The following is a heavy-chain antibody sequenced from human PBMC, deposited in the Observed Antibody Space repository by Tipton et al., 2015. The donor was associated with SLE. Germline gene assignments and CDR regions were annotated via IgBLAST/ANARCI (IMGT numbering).Heavy chain of an antibody. V-gene: IGHV4-34*01. CDR1: GGSFSGYY. Sequence: TLSLTCAVYGGSFSGYYWSWIRQPPGKGMEWIGEINHSGSTSYNPSLNSRVTISLDTSKHQFSLKLSSVTAADTAVFYCARHSTGVCSSTSCSISDYYYGMDVWGQGTTVTVSS. CDR2: INHSGST. J-gene: IGHJ6*02. D-gene: IGHD2-2*01. CDR3: ARHSTGVCSSTSCSISDYYYGMDV.